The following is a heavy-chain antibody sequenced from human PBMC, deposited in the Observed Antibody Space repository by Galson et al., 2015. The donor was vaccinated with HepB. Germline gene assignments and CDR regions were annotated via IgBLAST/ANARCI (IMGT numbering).Heavy chain of an antibody. Sequence: SVKVSCKASGYTFTSYYVHWVRQAPGQGLEWMGRVDPSGGSTSYAQKFQGRVTMTRDTSTSTVYMELSSLRFEDTAVYYCTRAKPPTTDGNDYWGQGTLVTVSS. CDR1: GYTFTSYY. V-gene: IGHV1-46*03. CDR3: TRAKPPTTDGNDY. J-gene: IGHJ4*02. D-gene: IGHD6-13*01. CDR2: VDPSGGST.